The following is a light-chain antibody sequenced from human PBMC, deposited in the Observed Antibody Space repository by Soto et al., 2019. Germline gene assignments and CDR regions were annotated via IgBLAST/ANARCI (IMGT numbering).Light chain of an antibody. CDR1: SSDVGGYNY. CDR3: CSYAGSYTLV. J-gene: IGLJ3*02. Sequence: QSALTQPRSVSGSPGQSVTISCTGTSSDVGGYNYVSWYQQHPGKAPKLMLYDVTKRPSGVPDRFSGSKSVNTASLTISGLQAEDEADYYCCSYAGSYTLVFGGGTKVTVL. V-gene: IGLV2-11*01. CDR2: DVT.